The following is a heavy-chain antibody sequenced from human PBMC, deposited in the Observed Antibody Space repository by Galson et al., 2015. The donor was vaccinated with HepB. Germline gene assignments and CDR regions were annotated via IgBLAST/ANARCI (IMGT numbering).Heavy chain of an antibody. J-gene: IGHJ6*03. CDR1: GFTFGDYA. CDR3: TTNPGVTYYYGSGSSAGFMDV. Sequence: SLRLSCAASGFTFGDYAMSWFRQAPGKGLEWVGFIRSKAYSGTTEYAASVKGRFTISRDDSKSIAYLQMNSLKTEDTAVYYCTTNPGVTYYYGSGSSAGFMDVWGKGTTVTVSS. CDR2: IRSKAYSGTT. V-gene: IGHV3-49*03. D-gene: IGHD3-10*01.